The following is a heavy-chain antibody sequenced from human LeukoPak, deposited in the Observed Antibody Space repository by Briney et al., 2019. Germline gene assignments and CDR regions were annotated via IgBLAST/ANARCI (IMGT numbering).Heavy chain of an antibody. V-gene: IGHV1-2*02. Sequence: ASVKVSCKASGYTFTGYYMHWVRQAPGQGLEWMGWINPNSGGTNFAQKFQGRVTMTRVTSISTAYMELSRLSSDDTAVYYCAREFYDILTGYYRGFDYWGQGTLVTVSS. CDR3: AREFYDILTGYYRGFDY. J-gene: IGHJ4*02. D-gene: IGHD3-9*01. CDR2: INPNSGGT. CDR1: GYTFTGYY.